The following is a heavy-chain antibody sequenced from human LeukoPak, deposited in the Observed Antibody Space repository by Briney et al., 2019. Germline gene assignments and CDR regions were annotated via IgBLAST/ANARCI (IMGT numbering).Heavy chain of an antibody. V-gene: IGHV3-23*01. D-gene: IGHD2-2*03. CDR2: ISGSGGST. CDR3: AKDRTSMDIVVVPAAMSDF. Sequence: PGGSLRLSCAASGFTFSSYGMHWVRQAPGKGLEWVSAISGSGGSTYYADSVKGRFTISRDNSKNTLYLQMNSLRAEDTAVYYCAKDRTSMDIVVVPAAMSDFGGQGTLVTVSS. CDR1: GFTFSSYG. J-gene: IGHJ4*02.